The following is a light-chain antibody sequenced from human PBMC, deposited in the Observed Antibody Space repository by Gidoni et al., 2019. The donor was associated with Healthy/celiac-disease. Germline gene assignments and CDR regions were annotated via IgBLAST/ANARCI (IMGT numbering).Light chain of an antibody. V-gene: IGKV1-33*01. CDR3: QQYDNLPLT. Sequence: DIQMTQSPSSLSASVGDRVTITCQASQDIRNYLNWYQQKPGKAPKLLIYDASNLEKGVPSRFSGSGSGTDFTFTIRRLQPEDIATYYCQQYDNLPLTFGGGTKVEIK. J-gene: IGKJ4*01. CDR1: QDIRNY. CDR2: DAS.